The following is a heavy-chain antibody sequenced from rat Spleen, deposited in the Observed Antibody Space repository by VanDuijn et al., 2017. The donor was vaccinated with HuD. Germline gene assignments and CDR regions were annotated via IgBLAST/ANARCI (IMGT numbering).Heavy chain of an antibody. V-gene: IGHV5-31*01. CDR1: GFTFNNYW. J-gene: IGHJ3*01. CDR2: ITNFAGRT. CDR3: ARHEDWNLFAY. D-gene: IGHD4-2*01. Sequence: EVQLVESGGGLVQPGRSLRLSCVASGFTFNNYWMTWIRQSPGKGLEWVASITNFAGRTHYPDSVKGRFTISRDNAKNTQYLQMDSLRSEDTATYYCARHEDWNLFAYWGQGTLVTVSS.